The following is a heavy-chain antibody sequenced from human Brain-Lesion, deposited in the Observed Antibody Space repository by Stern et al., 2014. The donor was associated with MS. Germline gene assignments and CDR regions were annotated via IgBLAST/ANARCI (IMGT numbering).Heavy chain of an antibody. D-gene: IGHD3-3*01. CDR1: GYIFTGYY. CDR2: INPNTGGP. V-gene: IGHV1-2*02. Sequence: QVQLVQSGAEVKKPGASGKVSCKTSGYIFTGYYIHWVRQAPGQGLEWMAWINPNTGGPTYAQKFQGRVTMSRDTSISTAYVELSSLTSDDTAVYYCARDQRGITIFGVVTDYYYLGMDVWGQGTTVTVSS. J-gene: IGHJ6*02. CDR3: ARDQRGITIFGVVTDYYYLGMDV.